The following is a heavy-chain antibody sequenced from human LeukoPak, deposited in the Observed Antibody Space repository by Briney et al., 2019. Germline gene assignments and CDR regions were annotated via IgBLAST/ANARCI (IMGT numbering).Heavy chain of an antibody. Sequence: SETLSLTCTVSGGSISSYYWSWIRQPPGQGLERIGYIYYSESTNSNPSHRSRVTISVDTPKNQFALKLSSVTAADTAVYYCARLSPPYRSCWYVSHYYYGIDVWGQGTTVTVSS. CDR1: GGSISSYY. CDR3: ARLSPPYRSCWYVSHYYYGIDV. D-gene: IGHD6-13*01. J-gene: IGHJ6*02. CDR2: IYYSEST. V-gene: IGHV4-59*08.